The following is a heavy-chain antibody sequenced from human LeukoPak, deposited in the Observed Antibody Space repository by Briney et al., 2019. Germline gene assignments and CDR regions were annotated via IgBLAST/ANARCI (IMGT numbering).Heavy chain of an antibody. CDR1: GFIFSSYA. CDR3: AKDSTHYRVWDDYDSTGLTY. Sequence: GGSLRLSCAASGFIFSSYAMSWVRQAPGKGLECVSAISGSGGSTYYADSVKGRFTIARDNSKNTLYLQMNSLRAEDTAVYYCAKDSTHYRVWDDYDSTGLTYWGQGTLVTVSS. CDR2: ISGSGGST. J-gene: IGHJ4*02. D-gene: IGHD3-22*01. V-gene: IGHV3-23*01.